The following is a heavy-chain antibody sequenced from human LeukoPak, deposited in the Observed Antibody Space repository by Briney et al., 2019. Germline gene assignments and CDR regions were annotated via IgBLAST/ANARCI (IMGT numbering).Heavy chain of an antibody. CDR1: GYTFTRYH. D-gene: IGHD4/OR15-4a*01. J-gene: IGHJ4*02. CDR3: ARGAKQY. Sequence: ASVKVSCKASGYTFTRYHMHWVRQAPGQGLEWMGIIKSRGGSTTYAHKLQGRVTMTRDTSTSTAYMELSSLRSEDTAVYYCARGAKQYWGQGTLVTVSS. V-gene: IGHV1-46*01. CDR2: IKSRGGST.